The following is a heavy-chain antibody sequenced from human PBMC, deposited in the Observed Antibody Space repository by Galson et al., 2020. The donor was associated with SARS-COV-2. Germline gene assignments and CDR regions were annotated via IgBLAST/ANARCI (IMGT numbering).Heavy chain of an antibody. D-gene: IGHD3-22*01. J-gene: IGHJ4*02. CDR2: VNYSGTT. Sequence: SETLSLTCTVSGGSISSVGYYWSWVRQHPGEGLEWIGYVNYSGTTKYNPSHKSRITMSVDTSKNQFSLNLNSMTAADTAIYYCTVYYYDSGGSYFFDYWGLGTRVTVSS. CDR1: GGSISSVGYY. V-gene: IGHV4-31*03. CDR3: TVYYYDSGGSYFFDY.